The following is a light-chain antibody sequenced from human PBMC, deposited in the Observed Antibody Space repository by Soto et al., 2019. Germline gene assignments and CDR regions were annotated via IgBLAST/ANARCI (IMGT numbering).Light chain of an antibody. J-gene: IGKJ1*01. CDR3: LQYNKWPRT. V-gene: IGKV3-11*01. Sequence: EIVLTQSPATLSLSPGERATLSCRASQSVDNYLAWYQQKPGQAPRLLIYDVSNRATGTPARFSGSGSGTDFTLSISSLEPEDFAVYYCLQYNKWPRTFGQGTKVDIK. CDR1: QSVDNY. CDR2: DVS.